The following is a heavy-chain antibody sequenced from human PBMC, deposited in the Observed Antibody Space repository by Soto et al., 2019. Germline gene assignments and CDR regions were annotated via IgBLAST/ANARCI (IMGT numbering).Heavy chain of an antibody. Sequence: QVQLVESGGGVVQPGRSLRLSCAVSGFVFSSYDMHWVRQAPGKGLEWVAVISNDGSNKDYADSVKGRFTISRDNSKITLYLQMKGLRAEDTAVYYCAKGKTIFGVVVVSEYWGQGTLVTVSS. CDR1: GFVFSSYD. CDR2: ISNDGSNK. D-gene: IGHD3-3*01. J-gene: IGHJ4*01. CDR3: AKGKTIFGVVVVSEY. V-gene: IGHV3-30*18.